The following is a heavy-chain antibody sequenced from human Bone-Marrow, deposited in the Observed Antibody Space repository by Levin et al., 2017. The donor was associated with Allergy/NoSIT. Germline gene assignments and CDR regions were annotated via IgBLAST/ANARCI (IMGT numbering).Heavy chain of an antibody. V-gene: IGHV3-23*01. CDR1: GFNFNNYG. J-gene: IGHJ4*02. D-gene: IGHD3-10*01. Sequence: PGGSLRLSCAASGFNFNNYGMTWVRQAPGQGLEWVSAISASGFSRYYADSVKGRFDISRDNDQRTVSLQMSSLRADDTAVYFCATVSQTLAVRGSGDLGIDYWGRGTLVTVSS. CDR3: ATVSQTLAVRGSGDLGIDY. CDR2: ISASGFSR.